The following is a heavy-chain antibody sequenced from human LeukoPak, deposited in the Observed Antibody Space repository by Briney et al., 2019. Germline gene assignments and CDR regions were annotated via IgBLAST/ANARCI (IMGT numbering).Heavy chain of an antibody. V-gene: IGHV1-69*05. CDR3: ARGRIPTRYYYMDV. CDR2: IIPIFGAA. CDR1: GGSLSSYA. Sequence: ASAKVSCNVSGGSLSSYAYSWVRQAPGQGLEWMGGIIPIFGAADYAQKFQGRVTFTTDESTSTAYMELRSLRSGDTAVYYCARGRIPTRYYYMDVWGEGTTVTVSS. J-gene: IGHJ6*03.